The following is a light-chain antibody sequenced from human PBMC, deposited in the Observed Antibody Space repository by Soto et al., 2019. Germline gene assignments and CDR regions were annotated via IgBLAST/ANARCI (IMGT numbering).Light chain of an antibody. V-gene: IGKV3-20*01. CDR2: GAS. J-gene: IGKJ1*01. Sequence: VLTQSPGTLSLSPGERDKISCMASQSVSSSYLAWYQQKPGQAPRLLIYGASSRAPGIPDRFSGSGSGTDFTLTISCLEPEDFAVFYCQQYXRSRTFVQGTKV. CDR3: QQYXRSRT. CDR1: QSVSSSY.